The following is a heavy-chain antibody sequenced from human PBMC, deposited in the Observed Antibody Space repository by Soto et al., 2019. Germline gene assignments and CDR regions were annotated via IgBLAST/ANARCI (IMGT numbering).Heavy chain of an antibody. J-gene: IGHJ5*02. D-gene: IGHD3-16*02. CDR3: ARGTEERLHLGELSLLANWFDP. CDR2: INPNSGGT. Sequence: ASVKVSCKASGYTFTGYYMHWVRQAPGQGLEWMGWINPNSGGTNYAQKFQGWVTMTRDTSISTAYMELSRLRSDDTAVYYCARGTEERLHLGELSLLANWFDPWGQGTLVTVSS. V-gene: IGHV1-2*04. CDR1: GYTFTGYY.